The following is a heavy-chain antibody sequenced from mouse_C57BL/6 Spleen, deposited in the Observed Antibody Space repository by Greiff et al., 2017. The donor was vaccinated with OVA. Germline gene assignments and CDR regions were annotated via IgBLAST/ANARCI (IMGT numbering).Heavy chain of an antibody. CDR3: ARRDGYFDY. D-gene: IGHD2-3*01. CDR1: GFTFSSYG. V-gene: IGHV5-6*02. Sequence: EVKLQESGGDLVKPGGSLKLSCAASGFTFSSYGMSWVRQTPDKRLEWVATISSGGSYTYYPDSVKGRFTISRDNAKNTLYLQMRSLKSEDTAMYYCARRDGYFDYWGQGTTLTVSS. J-gene: IGHJ2*01. CDR2: ISSGGSYT.